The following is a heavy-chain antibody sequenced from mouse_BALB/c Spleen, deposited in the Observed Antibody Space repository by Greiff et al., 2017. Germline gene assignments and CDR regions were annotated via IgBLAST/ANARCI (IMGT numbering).Heavy chain of an antibody. CDR1: GDSITSGY. D-gene: IGHD1-1*01. V-gene: IGHV3-8*02. Sequence: ESGPSLVKPSQTLSLTCSVTGDSITSGYWNWIRKFPGNKLEYMGYISYSGSTYYNPSLKSRISITRDTSKNQYYLQLNSVTTEDTATYYCARGGYGSSYEAMDYWGQGTSVTVSS. CDR3: ARGGYGSSYEAMDY. J-gene: IGHJ4*01. CDR2: ISYSGST.